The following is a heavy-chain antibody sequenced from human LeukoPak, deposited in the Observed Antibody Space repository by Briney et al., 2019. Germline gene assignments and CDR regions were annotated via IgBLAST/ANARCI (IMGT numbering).Heavy chain of an antibody. Sequence: GGSLRLSCAASGFTFSSYAMSWVRQAPGKGLEWVSAISGSGGSTYYADSVKGRFTISRDNSKNTLYLQMNSLRAEDTAVCYCATSPNIVVVPAAIGCFDYWGQGTLVTVSS. J-gene: IGHJ4*02. D-gene: IGHD2-2*01. CDR1: GFTFSSYA. CDR3: ATSPNIVVVPAAIGCFDY. V-gene: IGHV3-23*01. CDR2: ISGSGGST.